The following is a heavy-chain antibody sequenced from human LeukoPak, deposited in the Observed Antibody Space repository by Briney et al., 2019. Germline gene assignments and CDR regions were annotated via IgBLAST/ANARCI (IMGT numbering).Heavy chain of an antibody. CDR2: ISSSSSYI. CDR1: GFTFSSYS. D-gene: IGHD3-10*01. J-gene: IGHJ6*03. V-gene: IGHV3-21*01. Sequence: GGSLRLSCAASGFTFSSYSMNWVRQAPGKGLEWVSSISSSSSYIYYADSVKGRFTISRDNSKNTLYLQMNSLRAEDTAVYYCARDLRRYYYGSESYPHYYYYMDVWGKGTTVTVSS. CDR3: ARDLRRYYYGSESYPHYYYYMDV.